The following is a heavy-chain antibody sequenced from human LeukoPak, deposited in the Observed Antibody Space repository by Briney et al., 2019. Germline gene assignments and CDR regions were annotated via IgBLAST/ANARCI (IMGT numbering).Heavy chain of an antibody. CDR2: IYHSGST. Sequence: PSETLSLTCTVSGYSISSGYYWGWTRQPPGKGLEWIGSIYHSGSTYYNPSLKSRVTISVDTSKNQFSLKLSSVTAADTAVYYCAREGPSNDSSAYYYPFDYWGQGTLVTVSS. CDR1: GYSISSGYY. D-gene: IGHD3-22*01. J-gene: IGHJ4*02. V-gene: IGHV4-38-2*02. CDR3: AREGPSNDSSAYYYPFDY.